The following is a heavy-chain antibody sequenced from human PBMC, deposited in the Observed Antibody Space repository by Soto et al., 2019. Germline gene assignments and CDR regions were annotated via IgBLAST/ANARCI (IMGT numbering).Heavy chain of an antibody. D-gene: IGHD5-12*01. Sequence: GASVKVSCKASGITFSSYAMHWVRQAPGQRLEWMGWINAGNGDTRYSQIFQGRVTLTRDTSASTVYLDLSSLRSEDTAIYYSARAISGYVTWGQGTLVTVSS. CDR1: GITFSSYA. J-gene: IGHJ5*02. CDR3: ARAISGYVT. V-gene: IGHV1-3*01. CDR2: INAGNGDT.